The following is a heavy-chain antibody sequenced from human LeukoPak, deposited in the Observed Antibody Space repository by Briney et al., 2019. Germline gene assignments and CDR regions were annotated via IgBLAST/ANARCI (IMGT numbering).Heavy chain of an antibody. D-gene: IGHD5-24*01. CDR1: GESFSGYY. CDR3: ARSRRRDGYKYFDY. Sequence: SETLSLTCAVYGESFSGYYWNWIRQPPGKGLEWIGEVNHSGSTNYNPSLKSRVTISADTPKKQFSLILRSVTAADTAVYYCARSRRRDGYKYFDYWGQGTLVTVSS. J-gene: IGHJ4*02. CDR2: VNHSGST. V-gene: IGHV4-34*01.